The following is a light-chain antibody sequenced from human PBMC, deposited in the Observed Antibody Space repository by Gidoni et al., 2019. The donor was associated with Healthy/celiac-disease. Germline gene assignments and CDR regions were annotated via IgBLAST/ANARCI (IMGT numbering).Light chain of an antibody. CDR3: QQRSNGLT. V-gene: IGKV3-11*01. CDR1: QSVSSY. Sequence: EIVLTQSPATLSLSPGERATLACRASQSVSSYLAWYQQKPGQAPRLPIYDASNRATGIPARFSGSGSGTDVTRTISSLEPEDFAVYYCQQRSNGLTFGGGTKVEIK. J-gene: IGKJ4*01. CDR2: DAS.